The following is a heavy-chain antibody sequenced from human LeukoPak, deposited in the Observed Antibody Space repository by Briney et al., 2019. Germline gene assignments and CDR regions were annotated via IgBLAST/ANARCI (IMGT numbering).Heavy chain of an antibody. V-gene: IGHV3-11*01. D-gene: IGHD6-13*01. CDR1: GFTFSNYY. CDR3: ARLTIAAAGPRYWYFDL. CDR2: INSDGSSI. J-gene: IGHJ2*01. Sequence: GGSLRLSCAASGFTFSNYYMRWVRQAPGKGLEWVSYINSDGSSIYYADSVKGRFTISRDNAKNSLYLQMNSLRAEDTAVYYCARLTIAAAGPRYWYFDLWGRGTLVTVSS.